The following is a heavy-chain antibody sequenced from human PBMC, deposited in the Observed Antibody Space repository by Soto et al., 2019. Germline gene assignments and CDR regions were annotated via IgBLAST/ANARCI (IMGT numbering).Heavy chain of an antibody. CDR2: IYYSGST. J-gene: IGHJ5*02. V-gene: IGHV4-39*01. D-gene: IGHD3-9*01. Sequence: PSETLSLTCTVSGGSISSSSYYWGWIRQPPGKGLEWIGSIYYSGSTYYNPSLKSRVTISVDTSKNQFSLKLSSVTAADTAVYYCARQILTGYSNWFDPWGQGTLVTVSS. CDR1: GGSISSSSYY. CDR3: ARQILTGYSNWFDP.